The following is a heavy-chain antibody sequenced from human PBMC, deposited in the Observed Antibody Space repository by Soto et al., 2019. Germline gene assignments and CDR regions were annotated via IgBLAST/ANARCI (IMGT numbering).Heavy chain of an antibody. V-gene: IGHV4-31*03. CDR1: GGSISSGGYY. J-gene: IGHJ4*02. Sequence: QVQLQESGPGLVKPSQTLSLTCTVSGGSISSGGYYWSWIRQHPGKGLEWIGYIYYSGSTYYNPSLKSRVTISVDTSKNQFSLKLSSVTAADTAVYYCAREADSYCGGDCLYFDYWGQGTLVTVSS. CDR2: IYYSGST. CDR3: AREADSYCGGDCLYFDY. D-gene: IGHD2-21*02.